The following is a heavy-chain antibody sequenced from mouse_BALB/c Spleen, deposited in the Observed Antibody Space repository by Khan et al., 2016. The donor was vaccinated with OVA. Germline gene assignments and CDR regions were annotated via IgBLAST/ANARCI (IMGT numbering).Heavy chain of an antibody. CDR2: IYPGTDNT. CDR1: GFIFTSYW. CDR3: AREEALYYFDY. Sequence: QVQLKQSGAELVRPGASVKLSCKTSGFIFTSYWIHWVKQSSGQGLEWVARIYPGTDNTYYNEKLKDKSTMTADNSSSTAYMQLSSLKSEDAAVYFCAREEALYYFDYWGQGTTVTVSS. D-gene: IGHD3-2*02. V-gene: IGHV1-76*01. J-gene: IGHJ2*01.